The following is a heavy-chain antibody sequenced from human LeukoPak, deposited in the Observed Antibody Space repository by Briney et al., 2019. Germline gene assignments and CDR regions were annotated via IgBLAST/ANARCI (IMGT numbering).Heavy chain of an antibody. CDR3: ARSYHPPYYDSSGYYWTYFDY. CDR2: IIPIFGTA. CDR1: GGTFSSYA. D-gene: IGHD3-22*01. V-gene: IGHV1-69*01. J-gene: IGHJ4*02. Sequence: SVKVSCKASGGTFSSYAISWVRQAPGQGLEWMGGIIPIFGTANHAQKFQGRVTITADESTSTAYMELSSLRSEDTAVYYCARSYHPPYYDSSGYYWTYFDYWGQGTLVTVSS.